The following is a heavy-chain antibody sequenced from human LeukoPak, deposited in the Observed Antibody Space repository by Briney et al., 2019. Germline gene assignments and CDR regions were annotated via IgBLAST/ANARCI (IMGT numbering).Heavy chain of an antibody. CDR2: IRSGGDNI. D-gene: IGHD5-24*01. V-gene: IGHV3-48*01. J-gene: IGHJ3*02. CDR3: VRDAQFAFDI. CDR1: GFTFSSDP. Sequence: GGSLRLSCATSGFTFSSDPMNWVRQAPGKGLEWVSHIRSGGDNIHYADSVRGRFTISRDNAKNSLYLQMNSLRVEDTAVYFCVRDAQFAFDIWGQGKMVTVSS.